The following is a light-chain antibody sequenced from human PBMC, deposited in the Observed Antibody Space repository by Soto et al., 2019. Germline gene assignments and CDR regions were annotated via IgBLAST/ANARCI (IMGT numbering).Light chain of an antibody. V-gene: IGKV3-20*01. CDR2: GAS. CDR3: QQYGSSPLT. Sequence: EILLTQSPGTLSLSPGERATLPCRASQSVSSSFLSWYQQKPGQAPRLLSYGASSRATGIPDRFSGSGSGTDFTLTISRLEPEDGAVYYCQQYGSSPLTFGGGTNVEIK. J-gene: IGKJ4*01. CDR1: QSVSSSF.